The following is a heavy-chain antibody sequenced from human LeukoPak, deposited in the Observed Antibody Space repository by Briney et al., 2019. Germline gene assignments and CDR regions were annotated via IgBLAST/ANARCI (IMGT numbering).Heavy chain of an antibody. Sequence: PSETLSLTCTVSGGSISSSNYYWGWIRQPPGKGLEWIGSIYYSGNTYYNPSLKSRLTISVDTSKNQFSLKLSSVTAADTAVYYCARVLQYYAPMTDDYYYYMDVWGKGTTVTVSS. D-gene: IGHD3-3*01. CDR3: ARVLQYYAPMTDDYYYYMDV. CDR1: GGSISSSNYY. V-gene: IGHV4-39*07. CDR2: IYYSGNT. J-gene: IGHJ6*03.